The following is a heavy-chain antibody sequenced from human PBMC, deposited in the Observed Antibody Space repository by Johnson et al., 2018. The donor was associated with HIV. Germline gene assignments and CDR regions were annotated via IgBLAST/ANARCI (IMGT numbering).Heavy chain of an antibody. CDR1: GFTFSSYA. CDR2: ISGSGGST. Sequence: VQLVESGGGLVQPGGSLRLSCAASGFTFSSYAINWVRQAPGKGLEWVSTISGSGGSTYYADSVKGRFTIYRDNSKNTLYLQMNSLRADDTAVYYCAKPYYYDGSGYLGAFDIWGQGTMVTVSS. V-gene: IGHV3-23*04. D-gene: IGHD3-22*01. J-gene: IGHJ3*02. CDR3: AKPYYYDGSGYLGAFDI.